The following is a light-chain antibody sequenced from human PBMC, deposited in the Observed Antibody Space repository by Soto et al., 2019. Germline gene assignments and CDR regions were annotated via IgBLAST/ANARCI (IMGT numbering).Light chain of an antibody. CDR2: GAS. J-gene: IGKJ4*02. CDR3: QQYGSSPLT. Sequence: EIVLTQSPGTLSLSPGERATLSCRASQSVTTSYLAWYQQKPVQAPRLLIYGASNRATGIPDGFSGSGSGTDFTLTISRLEPEDFAVDYCQQYGSSPLTCGGGTKVEIK. V-gene: IGKV3-20*01. CDR1: QSVTTSY.